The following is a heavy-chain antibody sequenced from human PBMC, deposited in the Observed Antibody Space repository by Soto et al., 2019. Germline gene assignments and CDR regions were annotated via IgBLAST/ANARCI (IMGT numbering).Heavy chain of an antibody. J-gene: IGHJ4*02. CDR1: GGSISSSNW. V-gene: IGHV4-4*02. CDR3: VFPATADFDD. CDR2: IYHSGTT. Sequence: SETLSLTCVVSGGSISSSNWWSWVRQPPGKGLEWIGEIYHSGTTNYSPSLKSRVIISADMSKNHFSLTLTSVTAADTAVYYCVFPATADFDDWGQGTPVT. D-gene: IGHD6-13*01.